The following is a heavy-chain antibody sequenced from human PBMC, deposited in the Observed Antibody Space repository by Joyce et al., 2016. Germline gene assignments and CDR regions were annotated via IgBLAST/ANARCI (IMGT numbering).Heavy chain of an antibody. Sequence: QVQLVESGGGVVQPGRSLRLSCVASGFIFGSYGMHWVRQAPGKGLEWVAMIWYDGRNKNYAESVKGRFTISRDNSVNTLYLQMNSLKVEDSGIYYCARDRRTMMTTLGYWGQGILVTVSS. CDR2: IWYDGRNK. J-gene: IGHJ4*02. CDR1: GFIFGSYG. V-gene: IGHV3-33*01. CDR3: ARDRRTMMTTLGY. D-gene: IGHD3-22*01.